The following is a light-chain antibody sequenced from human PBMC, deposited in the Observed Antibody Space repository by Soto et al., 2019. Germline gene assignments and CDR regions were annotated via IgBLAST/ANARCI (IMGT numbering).Light chain of an antibody. CDR3: QQYNSYPYT. CDR1: QSISSW. V-gene: IGKV1-5*01. Sequence: DIQMTQSPSTLSASVGDRVTITCRASQSISSWLAWYQQKPGKAPKLLSYDASSLESGVPSRFRGSGFGTEFTLTISSLQPDDFATCDCQQYNSYPYTFGQGTKLEIK. J-gene: IGKJ2*01. CDR2: DAS.